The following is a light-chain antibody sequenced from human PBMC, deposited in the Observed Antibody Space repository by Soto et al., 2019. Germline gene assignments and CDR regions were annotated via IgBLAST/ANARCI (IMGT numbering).Light chain of an antibody. V-gene: IGKV1-27*01. Sequence: DIQMTQSPSSLSACVGDRVTITCRASQGISNYLAWYQQKPGKVPQLLIFAASTLQSGVPSRFSGSTSGTDFTLTINNLQPEDVATYYCQKYYSAPLTFGGGTKVEI. CDR2: AAS. J-gene: IGKJ4*01. CDR1: QGISNY. CDR3: QKYYSAPLT.